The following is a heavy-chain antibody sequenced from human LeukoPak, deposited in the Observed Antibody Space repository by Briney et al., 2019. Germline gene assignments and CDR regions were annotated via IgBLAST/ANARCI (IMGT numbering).Heavy chain of an antibody. CDR2: ISHSGST. J-gene: IGHJ1*01. CDR3: ARPGAAIGKGYFQH. Sequence: SETLSLTCAVYGGSFSGYYWSWVRQPPGKGLEWIGEISHSGSTNCNPSLKSRVTISVDTSKNQFSLKLSSVTAADTAVYYCARPGAAIGKGYFQHWGQGTLVTVSS. V-gene: IGHV4-34*01. CDR1: GGSFSGYY. D-gene: IGHD2-2*02.